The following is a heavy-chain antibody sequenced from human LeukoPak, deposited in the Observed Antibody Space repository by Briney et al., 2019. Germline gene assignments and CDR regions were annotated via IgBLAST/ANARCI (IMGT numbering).Heavy chain of an antibody. V-gene: IGHV1-2*02. Sequence: GASVKVSCKASGYTFTGYYMHWVRQAPGQGLEWMGWINPNSGGTNYAQKFQGRVTMTRDTSISTAYMELSRLRSDDTAVYYCARATSYYYDSSGLYGYWGQGTLVTVSS. CDR3: ARATSYYYDSSGLYGY. D-gene: IGHD3-22*01. CDR2: INPNSGGT. CDR1: GYTFTGYY. J-gene: IGHJ4*02.